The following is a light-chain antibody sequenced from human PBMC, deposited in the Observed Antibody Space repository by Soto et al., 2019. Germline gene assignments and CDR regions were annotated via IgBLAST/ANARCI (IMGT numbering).Light chain of an antibody. CDR3: KQYSNWPPIT. V-gene: IGKV3-15*01. CDR1: QSVSSN. Sequence: EIVMTQSPATLSVSPGERATRSCRASQSVSSNLAWYQQKPGQAPRLLIYGASTRATGIPARFSGSGSGTEFTLTISSLQSEDFAVYYCKQYSNWPPITFGQGTRLEIK. CDR2: GAS. J-gene: IGKJ5*01.